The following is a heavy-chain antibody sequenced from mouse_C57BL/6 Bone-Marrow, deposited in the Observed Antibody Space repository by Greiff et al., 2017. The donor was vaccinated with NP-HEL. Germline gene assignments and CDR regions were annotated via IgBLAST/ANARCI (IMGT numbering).Heavy chain of an antibody. V-gene: IGHV3-6*01. Sequence: ESGPGLVKPSQSLSLTCSVTGYSITSGYYWNWIRQFPGNKLEWMGYISYDGSNNYNPSLKNRISITRDTSKNQFFLKLNSVTTEDTATYYCARAGNWASSFDYWGQGTTLTVSS. CDR1: GYSITSGYY. J-gene: IGHJ2*01. CDR3: ARAGNWASSFDY. D-gene: IGHD4-1*01. CDR2: ISYDGSN.